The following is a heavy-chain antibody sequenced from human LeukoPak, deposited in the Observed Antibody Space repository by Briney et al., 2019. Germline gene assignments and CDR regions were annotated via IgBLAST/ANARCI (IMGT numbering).Heavy chain of an antibody. CDR1: GDSITSGTYY. D-gene: IGHD6-13*01. J-gene: IGHJ5*02. Sequence: PSETLSLTCTVSGDSITSGTYYWSWIRQPAGKGLEWIGRIHTSGSTNQNPSLKSRVTISVDTSKNQFSLKLSSVTAADTAVYYCAREGIAARPWFDPWGQGTLVTVSS. CDR2: IHTSGST. V-gene: IGHV4-61*02. CDR3: AREGIAARPWFDP.